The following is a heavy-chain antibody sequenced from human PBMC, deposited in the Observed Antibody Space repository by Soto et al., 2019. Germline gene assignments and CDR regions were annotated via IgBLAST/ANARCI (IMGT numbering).Heavy chain of an antibody. CDR3: ARSDTEMAAPYYGMDV. CDR2: INSKGGGT. D-gene: IGHD5-18*01. J-gene: IGHJ6*02. CDR1: RYAFTPYY. Sequence: QVQLVQAGAEVKKPGASVKVSCKASRYAFTPYYMHWVRQAHGQGLECMGRINSKGGGTNLAQRFPARVTMTRDTSISPTHLEVSRLRSDDTAIFYCARSDTEMAAPYYGMDVWGQGTTVTVSS. V-gene: IGHV1-2*06.